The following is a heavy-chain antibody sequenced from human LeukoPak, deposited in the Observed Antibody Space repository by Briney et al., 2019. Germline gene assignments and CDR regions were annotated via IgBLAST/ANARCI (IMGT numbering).Heavy chain of an antibody. J-gene: IGHJ4*02. CDR3: AREGGYYYDSSGYYDY. V-gene: IGHV4-59*01. D-gene: IGHD3-22*01. Sequence: SETLSLTCTVSGGSLSSYYWSWLRQPPGKGLEWIGYIYYSASTNYNTSLKSRVTISVDTSKNQFSLKLSSVTAADTAVYYCAREGGYYYDSSGYYDYWGQGTLVTVSS. CDR2: IYYSAST. CDR1: GGSLSSYY.